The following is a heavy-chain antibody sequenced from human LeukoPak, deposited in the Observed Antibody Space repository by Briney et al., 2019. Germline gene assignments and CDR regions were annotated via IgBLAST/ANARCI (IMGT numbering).Heavy chain of an antibody. CDR3: GRAGFGELYPYVDS. CDR1: GFASSRSA. CDR2: ISYDGGNE. Sequence: GKSLRLSCAASGFASSRSAMHWVRQAPGKGLEWVALISYDGGNEYYGDSVKGRFTVSRDNSKNTLYLQMSSLRADDTAVYYCGRAGFGELYPYVDSWGQGTLVTVSS. D-gene: IGHD3-16*01. V-gene: IGHV3-30*04. J-gene: IGHJ4*02.